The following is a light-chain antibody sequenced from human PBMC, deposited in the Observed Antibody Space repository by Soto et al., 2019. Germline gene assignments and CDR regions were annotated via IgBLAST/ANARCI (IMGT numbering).Light chain of an antibody. Sequence: QSVLTQPASVSGSPGQSITISCTGTSSDVGGYNYVSWYQQHPGKAPKLMIYEVSNRPSGVSNRFSGSKSGNTASLTISGLQAEDEADYYCSSYSTSYFYFFGSGTKLTVL. J-gene: IGLJ1*01. V-gene: IGLV2-14*01. CDR2: EVS. CDR3: SSYSTSYFYF. CDR1: SSDVGGYNY.